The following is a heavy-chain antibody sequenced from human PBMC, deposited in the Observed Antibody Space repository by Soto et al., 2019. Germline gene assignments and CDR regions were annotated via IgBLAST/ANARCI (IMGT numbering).Heavy chain of an antibody. CDR1: GYTFSNYG. CDR2: ISGYNGNT. V-gene: IGHV1-18*01. Sequence: QVQLVQSGAEVKKPGASVTVSCKTSGYTFSNYGINWVRQAHGQGLEWMGWISGYNGNTNYAQTVQGRVTLTTDTSTGTVYREPRSLKSEDTAIYYTSQFIIVCGWFDPKYYQGMDVWCQGTTVTVSS. D-gene: IGHD6-19*01. CDR3: SQFIIVCGWFDPKYYQGMDV. J-gene: IGHJ6*02.